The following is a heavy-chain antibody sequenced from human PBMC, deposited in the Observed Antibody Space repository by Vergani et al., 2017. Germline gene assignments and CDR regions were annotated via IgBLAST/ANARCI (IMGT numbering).Heavy chain of an antibody. CDR1: GFTFSSYG. CDR2: IWYDGSNK. Sequence: QVQLVESGGGVVQPGRSLRLSCAASGFTFSSYGMHWVRQAPGKGLEWVAVIWYDGSNKYYADSVKGRFTISRDNSKNTLYLQMNSLRAEDTAVYYCAGGPVEDSMVRGVHHYYYGMDVWGQGTTVTVSS. J-gene: IGHJ6*02. CDR3: AGGPVEDSMVRGVHHYYYGMDV. V-gene: IGHV3-33*01. D-gene: IGHD3-10*01.